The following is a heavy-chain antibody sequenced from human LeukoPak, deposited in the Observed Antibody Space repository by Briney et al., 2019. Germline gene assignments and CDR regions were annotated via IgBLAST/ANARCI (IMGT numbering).Heavy chain of an antibody. V-gene: IGHV3-23*01. Sequence: GGSLRLSCTASGFTFSSYGMTWVRQAPGKGLEWVSGITDGGSTFYADSVKGRFTISRDNSINTLYMQLNSLRAEDTAVYYCTKPFRECSSATCYVSFDYWGQGILVTVSS. CDR3: TKPFRECSSATCYVSFDY. D-gene: IGHD2-2*01. CDR1: GFTFSSYG. J-gene: IGHJ4*02. CDR2: ITDGGST.